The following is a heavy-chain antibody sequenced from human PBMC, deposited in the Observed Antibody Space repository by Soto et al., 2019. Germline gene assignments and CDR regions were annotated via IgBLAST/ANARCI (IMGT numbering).Heavy chain of an antibody. D-gene: IGHD6-13*01. CDR2: SYSSGSS. Sequence: QVQLQESGPGLVKPSETLSLTCTVSGGSISFYYWNWIRQSPGKGLEWIGYSYSSGSSTYNPSLKSRVTISVDTSKIQFSLQLRSVTAADTAVYYCARGDSTTHGDAFDIWGQGRVVTVSP. V-gene: IGHV4-59*01. J-gene: IGHJ3*02. CDR1: GGSISFYY. CDR3: ARGDSTTHGDAFDI.